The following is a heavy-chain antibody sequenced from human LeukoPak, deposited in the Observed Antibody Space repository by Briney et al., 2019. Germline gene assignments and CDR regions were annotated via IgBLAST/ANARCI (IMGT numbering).Heavy chain of an antibody. Sequence: PGGSLRLSCAASGFAFNSYSMNWVRQAPGKGLEWVASISSGSTYIYYADSVKGRFTISRDNAKNSLYLHMNSLRAEDTAMYFCANDRGYSTSWYVGYYFGSWGQGTLVTVSS. V-gene: IGHV3-21*01. D-gene: IGHD6-13*01. CDR3: ANDRGYSTSWYVGYYFGS. J-gene: IGHJ4*02. CDR2: ISSGSTYI. CDR1: GFAFNSYS.